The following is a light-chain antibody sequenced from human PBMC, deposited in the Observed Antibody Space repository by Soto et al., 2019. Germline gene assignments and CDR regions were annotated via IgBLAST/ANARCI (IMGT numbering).Light chain of an antibody. V-gene: IGKV1-5*03. CDR2: KAS. CDR1: QSIGYW. Sequence: DIQMTQSPSTLSASVGDRVTLICRASQSIGYWLAWYQQKPGKAPKVLIHKASSLASGVPSRFSGSGSGTQFTLTISSLQPDDFATYYCQQCNSYFYTFGQGTKLEI. J-gene: IGKJ2*01. CDR3: QQCNSYFYT.